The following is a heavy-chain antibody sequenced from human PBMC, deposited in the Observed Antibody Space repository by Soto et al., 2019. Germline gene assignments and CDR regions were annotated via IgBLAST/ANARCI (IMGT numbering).Heavy chain of an antibody. CDR2: TYYRSKWYY. D-gene: IGHD6-6*01. V-gene: IGHV6-1*01. Sequence: SQTLSLTCAISGDSVSSNSAAWNWIRQSPSRGLEWLGRTYYRSKWYYGYAVSVKSRITIKPDTSKNQFSLQLNSVTPEDTAVYYCARIHSSSSSDMDVWGQGTAVTVSS. J-gene: IGHJ6*02. CDR1: GDSVSSNSAA. CDR3: ARIHSSSSSDMDV.